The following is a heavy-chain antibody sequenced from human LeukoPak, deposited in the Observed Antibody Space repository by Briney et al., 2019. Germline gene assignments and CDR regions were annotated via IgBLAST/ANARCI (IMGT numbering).Heavy chain of an antibody. J-gene: IGHJ4*02. CDR1: GFTFSSYW. CDR3: ARDFITMVRGGNY. Sequence: GGSLRLSCAASGFTFSSYWMSWVRQAPGKGLERVANIKQDGSEKYYVDSVKGRFTISRDNAKNSLYLQMNSLRAEDTAVYYCARDFITMVRGGNYWGQGTLVTVSS. V-gene: IGHV3-7*01. D-gene: IGHD3-10*01. CDR2: IKQDGSEK.